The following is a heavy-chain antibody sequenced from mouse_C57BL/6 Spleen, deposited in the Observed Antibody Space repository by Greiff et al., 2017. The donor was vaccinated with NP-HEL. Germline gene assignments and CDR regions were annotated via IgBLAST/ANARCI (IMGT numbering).Heavy chain of an antibody. V-gene: IGHV1-15*01. J-gene: IGHJ3*01. CDR2: IDPETGGT. Sequence: QVQLQQSGAELVRPGASVTLSCKASGYTCPDYEMHWVKQTPVHGLEWIGAIDPETGGTAYNQKFKGKAILTADKSSSTAYMELRSLTSEDSAVYYCTSSFPFYYCSSYAVGGFAYWGQGTLVTVSA. D-gene: IGHD1-1*01. CDR1: GYTCPDYE. CDR3: TSSFPFYYCSSYAVGGFAY.